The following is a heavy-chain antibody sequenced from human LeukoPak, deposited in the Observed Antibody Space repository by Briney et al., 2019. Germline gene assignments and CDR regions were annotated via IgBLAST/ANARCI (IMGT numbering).Heavy chain of an antibody. J-gene: IGHJ3*02. CDR3: ARSVGSWLLLRHAFDI. V-gene: IGHV1-69*02. CDR2: IIPILGIA. CDR1: GGTFSSYT. D-gene: IGHD3-22*01. Sequence: GASVKVSCKASGGTFSSYTISWVRQAPGQGLEWMGRIIPILGIANYAQKFQGRVTITADESTSTAYMELSSLRSEDTAVYYCARSVGSWLLLRHAFDIWGQGTMATVSS.